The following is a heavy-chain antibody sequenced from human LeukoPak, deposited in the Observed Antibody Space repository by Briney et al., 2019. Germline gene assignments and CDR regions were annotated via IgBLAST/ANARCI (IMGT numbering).Heavy chain of an antibody. J-gene: IGHJ4*02. CDR2: IYNSGST. V-gene: IGHV4-4*07. Sequence: SETLSLTCTVSGGSISSYYWSWIRQPAGKGLEWVGRIYNSGSTNYNTNYNPSLTSRVTMSVDTSKNQFSLKLNSVSAADTAVYFCARAIWYGSGTTAFDYWGQGTLVTVSP. CDR3: ARAIWYGSGTTAFDY. CDR1: GGSISSYY. D-gene: IGHD3-10*01.